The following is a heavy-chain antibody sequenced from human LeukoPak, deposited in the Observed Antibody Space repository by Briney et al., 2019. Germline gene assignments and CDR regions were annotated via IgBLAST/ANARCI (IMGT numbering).Heavy chain of an antibody. CDR1: GGSISSYY. V-gene: IGHV4-4*07. CDR2: IYTSGST. CDR3: ARNYCSGGSCYSGYFDY. J-gene: IGHJ4*02. Sequence: SETLSLTCTVSGGSISSYYWSWIRQPAGKGLEWIGRIYTSGSTNYNPSLKSRVTMSVDTSKNQFSLKLSSVTAADTAVYYCARNYCSGGSCYSGYFDYWGQGTLVTVSS. D-gene: IGHD2-15*01.